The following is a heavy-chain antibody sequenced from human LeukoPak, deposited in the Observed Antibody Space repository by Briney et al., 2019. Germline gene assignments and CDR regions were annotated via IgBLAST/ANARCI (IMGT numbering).Heavy chain of an antibody. V-gene: IGHV1-18*01. CDR1: GYTITSYG. D-gene: IGHD6-19*01. J-gene: IGHJ5*02. Sequence: GASVKVSCKASGYTITSYGISWVRQAPGQGLEWMGWISAYNGNTNYAQKLQGRVTMTTDTSTSTAYMELRCLRSDDTVVYYCARGLAVAGISDPWGQGTLVTVSS. CDR3: ARGLAVAGISDP. CDR2: ISAYNGNT.